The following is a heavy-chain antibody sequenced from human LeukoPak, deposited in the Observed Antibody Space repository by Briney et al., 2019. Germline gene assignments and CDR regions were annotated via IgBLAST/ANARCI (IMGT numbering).Heavy chain of an antibody. Sequence: GGFLRLSCAPSGFTVSSNYMSWVRQAPGKGLEWVSVIYSGSSTYYADSVKGRFTISRDNSKNKLYLQMNSLRAEDTAVYYCARVRYSYGYIEAFDIWGQGTMVTVSS. CDR2: IYSGSST. V-gene: IGHV3-53*05. D-gene: IGHD5-18*01. J-gene: IGHJ3*02. CDR1: GFTVSSNY. CDR3: ARVRYSYGYIEAFDI.